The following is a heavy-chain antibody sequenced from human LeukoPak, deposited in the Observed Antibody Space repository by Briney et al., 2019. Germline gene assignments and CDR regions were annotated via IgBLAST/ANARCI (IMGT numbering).Heavy chain of an antibody. D-gene: IGHD2-8*01. Sequence: TSETLSLTCTVSGGSIGSYYWSWIRQPPGKGLEWIGYIYYSGGTNYNPSLKSRVTISVDTSKNQFSLKLSSVTAADTAVYYCARDRVYYFDYWGQGTLVTVSS. J-gene: IGHJ4*02. CDR3: ARDRVYYFDY. CDR1: GGSIGSYY. CDR2: IYYSGGT. V-gene: IGHV4-59*01.